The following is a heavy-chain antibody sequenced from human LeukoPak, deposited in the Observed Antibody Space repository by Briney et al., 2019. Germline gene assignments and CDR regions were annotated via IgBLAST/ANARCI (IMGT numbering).Heavy chain of an antibody. CDR2: IYYSGNT. CDR1: GGSISSSSYY. Sequence: SETLSLTCTVSGGSISSSSYYWGWIRQPPGKGLEWIGSIYYSGNTYYNPSLKSRVTISVDTSKNQFSLKLSSVTAADTAVYYCASHYYDSSGYLDAFDIWGQGTMVTVSS. D-gene: IGHD3-22*01. J-gene: IGHJ3*02. CDR3: ASHYYDSSGYLDAFDI. V-gene: IGHV4-39*01.